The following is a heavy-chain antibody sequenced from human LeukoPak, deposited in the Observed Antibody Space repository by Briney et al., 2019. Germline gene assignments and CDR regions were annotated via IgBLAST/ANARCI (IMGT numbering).Heavy chain of an antibody. V-gene: IGHV3-7*01. CDR2: IKQDGSEK. Sequence: GGSLRLSCAASGFTFSSYWMSWVRQAPGKGQEWVANIKQDGSEKYYVDSVKGRFTISRDNAKNSLYLQMNSLRAEDTAVYYCAREALIARRPSKFDPWGQGTLVTVSS. CDR3: AREALIARRPSKFDP. J-gene: IGHJ5*02. CDR1: GFTFSSYW. D-gene: IGHD6-13*01.